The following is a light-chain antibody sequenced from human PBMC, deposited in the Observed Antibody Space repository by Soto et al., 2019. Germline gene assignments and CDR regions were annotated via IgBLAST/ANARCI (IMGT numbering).Light chain of an antibody. CDR2: GAS. Sequence: EIVLTQSPGTLSLSPGERATLSCRASQSVRSSYLAWYQQKPRQAPRLLIYGASSRATGIPDRFSGSGSGTDFTLTISRLEPEDFAVYYWQQYGSSPPTFGQGTKVEIK. CDR3: QQYGSSPPT. CDR1: QSVRSSY. J-gene: IGKJ1*01. V-gene: IGKV3-20*01.